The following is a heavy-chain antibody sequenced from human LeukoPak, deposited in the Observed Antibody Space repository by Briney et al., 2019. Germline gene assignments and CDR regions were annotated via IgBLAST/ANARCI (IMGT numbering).Heavy chain of an antibody. CDR1: GYTFTSYG. D-gene: IGHD3-22*01. V-gene: IGHV1-18*01. CDR3: ARDSMIVVWDAFDI. J-gene: IGHJ3*02. CDR2: ISAYNGNT. Sequence: ASVKVSCKASGYTFTSYGISWVRQAPGQGLEWMGWISAYNGNTNYAQKLQGRVTMTTDTSTSTAYMELRSLRSDDTAVYYCARDSMIVVWDAFDIWGQGTMVTVSS.